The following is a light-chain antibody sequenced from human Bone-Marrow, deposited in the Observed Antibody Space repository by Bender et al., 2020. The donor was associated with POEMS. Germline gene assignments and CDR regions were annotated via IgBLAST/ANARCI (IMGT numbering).Light chain of an antibody. CDR1: SSDVGGYDY. J-gene: IGLJ3*02. CDR2: DVS. Sequence: QSALTQPASVSGSPGQSVTISCTGTSSDVGGYDYVSWYQQHPDKAPKLIIYDVSQRPSGVPDRFSGSKSGNTASLTISGLQADDEADYYCCSYAGTYTFEVFGGGTKLTVL. CDR3: CSYAGTYTFEV. V-gene: IGLV2-11*01.